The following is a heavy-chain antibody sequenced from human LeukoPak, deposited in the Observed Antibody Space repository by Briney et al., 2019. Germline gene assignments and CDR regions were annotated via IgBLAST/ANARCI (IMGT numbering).Heavy chain of an antibody. V-gene: IGHV3-33*06. CDR1: GFTFSSYG. CDR2: IWYDGSNK. CDR3: AKELSSSGYFDY. D-gene: IGHD3-10*01. J-gene: IGHJ4*02. Sequence: PGRSLRLSCAASGFTFSSYGMHWVRQAPGKGLEWVAVIWYDGSNKYYADSVKGRFTISRDNSKNTLYLQMNSLRAEDTAVYYCAKELSSSGYFDYWGQGTLVTVSS.